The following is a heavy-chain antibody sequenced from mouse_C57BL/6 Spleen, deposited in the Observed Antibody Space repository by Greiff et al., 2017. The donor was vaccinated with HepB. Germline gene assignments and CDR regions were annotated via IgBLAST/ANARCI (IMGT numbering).Heavy chain of an antibody. CDR1: GYSITSGYY. CDR3: ARDRGYENWYFDV. CDR2: ISYDGSN. D-gene: IGHD2-2*01. Sequence: VQLKESGPGLVKPSQSLSLTCSVTGYSITSGYYWNWIRQFPGNKLEWMGYISYDGSNNYNPSLKNRISITRDTSKNQFFLKLNSVTTEDTATYYCARDRGYENWYFDVWGTGTTVTVSS. J-gene: IGHJ1*03. V-gene: IGHV3-6*01.